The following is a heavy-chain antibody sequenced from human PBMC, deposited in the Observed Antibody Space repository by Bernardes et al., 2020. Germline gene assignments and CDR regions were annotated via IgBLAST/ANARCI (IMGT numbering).Heavy chain of an antibody. V-gene: IGHV3-21*01. CDR2: ISSSSSYI. Sequence: GGSLRLSCAASGFTFSSYSMNWVRQAPGKGLEWVSSISSSSSYIYYADSVKGRFTISRDNAKNSLYLQMNSLRAEDTAVYYCARAGIVGAIHNWFDPWGQGTLVTVSS. CDR3: ARAGIVGAIHNWFDP. D-gene: IGHD1-26*01. CDR1: GFTFSSYS. J-gene: IGHJ5*02.